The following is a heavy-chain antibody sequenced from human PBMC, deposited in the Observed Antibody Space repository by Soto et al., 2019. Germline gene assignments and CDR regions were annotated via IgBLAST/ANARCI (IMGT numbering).Heavy chain of an antibody. CDR2: ISSSSRYI. J-gene: IGHJ5*02. CDR3: APSGPGTQIYNWFDP. D-gene: IGHD1-26*01. CDR1: GFSFRSYT. Sequence: GGSLGLSCAASGFSFRSYTMNCVCQPPGKGPEWVSSISSSSRYIYYADSVPGRFTVSRDNAKKSLYLQMNSLADDDTAVYYCAPSGPGTQIYNWFDPWGQGT. V-gene: IGHV3-21*01.